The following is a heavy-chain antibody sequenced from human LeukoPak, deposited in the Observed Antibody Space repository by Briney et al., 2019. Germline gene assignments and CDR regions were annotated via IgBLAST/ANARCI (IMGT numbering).Heavy chain of an antibody. V-gene: IGHV4-39*01. Sequence: SETLSLTCTVSGGSISSSSYYWGWIRQPPGKGLEWIGSIYYSGSTYYNPSLKSRVTISVDTSKNQFSLKLSSVTAADTAVYYCARRAYSSGWYTFDYWGQGTLVTASS. CDR3: ARRAYSSGWYTFDY. CDR1: GGSISSSSYY. D-gene: IGHD6-19*01. J-gene: IGHJ4*02. CDR2: IYYSGST.